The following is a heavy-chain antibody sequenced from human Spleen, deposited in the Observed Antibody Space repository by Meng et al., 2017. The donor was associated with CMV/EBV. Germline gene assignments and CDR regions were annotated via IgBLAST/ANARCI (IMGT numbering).Heavy chain of an antibody. Sequence: SGGSVSSGSYYWSWIRQPPGKGLEWIGYIYYSGSTNYNPSLKSRVTISVDTSKNQFSLKLSSVTAADTAVYYCARETYTDSLWWFDPWGQGTLVTVSS. CDR2: IYYSGST. D-gene: IGHD2-15*01. CDR1: GGSVSSGSYY. J-gene: IGHJ5*02. CDR3: ARETYTDSLWWFDP. V-gene: IGHV4-61*01.